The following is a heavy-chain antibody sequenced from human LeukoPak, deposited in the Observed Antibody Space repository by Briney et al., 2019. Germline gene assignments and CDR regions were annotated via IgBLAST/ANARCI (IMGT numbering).Heavy chain of an antibody. J-gene: IGHJ4*02. D-gene: IGHD3-16*01. CDR1: GFTFSSYW. CDR3: ARDGGSGADY. V-gene: IGHV3-7*01. Sequence: GGSLRLSCAASGFTFSSYWMSWVRQAPGKGLEWVAHIKEDGSEKHYVDSVEGRFTISRDNAKNSLYLQMNSLRAEDTAVYYCARDGGSGADYWGQGTLVSVSS. CDR2: IKEDGSEK.